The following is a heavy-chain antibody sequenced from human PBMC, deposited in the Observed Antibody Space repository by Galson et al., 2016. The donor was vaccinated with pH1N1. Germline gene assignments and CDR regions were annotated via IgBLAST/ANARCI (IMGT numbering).Heavy chain of an antibody. CDR2: VNPGGSTI. V-gene: IGHV5-51*01. CDR1: GYSFTSQW. J-gene: IGHJ3*02. CDR3: AWQYDFVEYRVGVFDI. D-gene: IGHD4-17*01. Sequence: QSGAEVKKPGESLKISCEGSGYSFTSQWIAWVRQVPGKGLEWVGVVNPGGSTIRYSPSFQGQVTISSDKSISTAYLQWFSLRASDTATYYCAWQYDFVEYRVGVFDIGGQGTVVIVSS.